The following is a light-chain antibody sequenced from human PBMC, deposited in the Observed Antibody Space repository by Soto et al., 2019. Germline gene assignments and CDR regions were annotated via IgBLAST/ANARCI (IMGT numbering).Light chain of an antibody. Sequence: QSALTQPASVSGSPGQWITISCTGTSSDVGGYNYVSWYQQHPGKAPKLMIYDVSNRPSGVSNRFSGSKSGNTASLTIAGLPAEDDADYYCSSYTSSSTVVFGGGTKLTVL. V-gene: IGLV2-14*01. CDR1: SSDVGGYNY. J-gene: IGLJ2*01. CDR3: SSYTSSSTVV. CDR2: DVS.